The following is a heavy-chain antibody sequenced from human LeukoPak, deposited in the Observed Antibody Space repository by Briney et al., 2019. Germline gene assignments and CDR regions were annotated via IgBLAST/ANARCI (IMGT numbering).Heavy chain of an antibody. Sequence: SETLSLTCGVSGVSITSGNWWSWVRQPPGKGLEWIGEIYHSGSINYNPSLKSRVTISVDKSKNQFSLKLNSVTAADTAVYYCWHSGYESGLDYWGQGTLVTVSS. CDR3: WHSGYESGLDY. CDR2: IYHSGSI. V-gene: IGHV4-4*02. D-gene: IGHD5-12*01. CDR1: GVSITSGNW. J-gene: IGHJ4*02.